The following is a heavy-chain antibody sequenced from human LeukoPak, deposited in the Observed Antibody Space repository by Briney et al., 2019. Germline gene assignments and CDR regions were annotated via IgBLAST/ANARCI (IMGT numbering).Heavy chain of an antibody. CDR2: ISTTGGT. V-gene: IGHV4-4*07. Sequence: SETLSLTCTVSGGSISTYYWSWIRQPAGKGLEWIGRISTTGGTIYNPSLKSRVTLSVDMSKNRFSLKLSSVTAADTAVYYCARRTFGGVIKYWGQGTLVTVSS. J-gene: IGHJ4*02. CDR3: ARRTFGGVIKY. D-gene: IGHD3-16*02. CDR1: GGSISTYY.